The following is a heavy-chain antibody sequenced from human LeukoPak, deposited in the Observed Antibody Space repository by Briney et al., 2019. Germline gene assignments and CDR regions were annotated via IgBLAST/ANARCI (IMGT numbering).Heavy chain of an antibody. J-gene: IGHJ6*04. CDR2: INHSGST. Sequence: PSETLSLTCAVYGGSFSGYYWSWIRQPPGKGLEWIGEINHSGSTNYNPSLKSRVTISVDTSKNKFSLKLSSVTAADTAVYYCARPMVRGVTNYYGMDVWGKGTTVTVSS. D-gene: IGHD3-10*01. CDR3: ARPMVRGVTNYYGMDV. V-gene: IGHV4-34*01. CDR1: GGSFSGYY.